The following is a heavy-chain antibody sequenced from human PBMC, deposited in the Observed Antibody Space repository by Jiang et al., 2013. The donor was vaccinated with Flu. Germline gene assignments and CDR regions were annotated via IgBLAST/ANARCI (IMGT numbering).Heavy chain of an antibody. V-gene: IGHV2-70*01. CDR2: IDWDDDK. J-gene: IGHJ1*01. D-gene: IGHD3/OR15-3a*01. CDR1: GFSLSTSGMC. CDR3: ALYKPQTIFGLVINPSMYFEH. Sequence: KPTQILTLTCTFSGFSLSTSGMCVSWIRQPPGKALEWLALIDWDDDKYYSTSLKTRLTISKDTSKNQVVLTMTNMGPVDTATYYCALYKPQTIFGLVINPSMYFEHWGQGTLVAVSS.